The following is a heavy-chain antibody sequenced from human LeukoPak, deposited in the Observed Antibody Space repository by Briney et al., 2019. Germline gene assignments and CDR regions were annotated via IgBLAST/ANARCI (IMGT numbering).Heavy chain of an antibody. CDR3: AEGRSSSPEPFEEDNWFDP. Sequence: PSQTLSLTCTVSGGSISSGGYYWSWIRQHPGKGLEWIGYIYYSGSTYYNPSLKSRVTISVDTSKNQFSLKLSSVTAADTAVYYCAEGRSSSPEPFEEDNWFDPWGQGTLVTVSS. V-gene: IGHV4-31*08. CDR1: GGSISSGGYY. D-gene: IGHD6-6*01. CDR2: IYYSGST. J-gene: IGHJ5*02.